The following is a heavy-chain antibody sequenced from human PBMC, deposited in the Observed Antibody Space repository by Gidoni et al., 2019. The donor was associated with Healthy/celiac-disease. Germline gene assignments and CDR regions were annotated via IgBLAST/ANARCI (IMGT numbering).Heavy chain of an antibody. CDR3: ASAYCGGDCDSYYFDY. CDR2: IIPIFGTA. D-gene: IGHD2-21*02. J-gene: IGHJ4*02. CDR1: GGTFSSYA. Sequence: QVQLVQSGAEVKKPGSSVQVSCKASGGTFSSYAISWVRQAPGQGLEWRGGIIPIFGTANYAQKFQGRVTITADESTSTAYMELSSLRSEDTAVYYCASAYCGGDCDSYYFDYWGQGTLVTVSS. V-gene: IGHV1-69*01.